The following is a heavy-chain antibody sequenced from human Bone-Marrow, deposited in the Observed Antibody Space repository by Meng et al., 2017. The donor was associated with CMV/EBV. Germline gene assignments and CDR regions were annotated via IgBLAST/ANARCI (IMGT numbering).Heavy chain of an antibody. CDR3: ARGVEKTYYDILTGYGAQNWFDP. CDR2: IYYSGST. V-gene: IGHV4-39*07. J-gene: IGHJ5*02. CDR1: DDSISRNSYY. Sequence: SETLSLTCTFSDDSISRNSYYWGWIRQPPGKGLEWIGSIYYSGSTSYNPSLKSRVTISVDMSKNQFSLKLSSVTAADTAMYYCARGVEKTYYDILTGYGAQNWFDPWGQGTLVTVSS. D-gene: IGHD3-9*01.